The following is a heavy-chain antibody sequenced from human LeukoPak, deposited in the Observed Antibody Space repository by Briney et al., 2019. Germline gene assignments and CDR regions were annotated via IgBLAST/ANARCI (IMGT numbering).Heavy chain of an antibody. CDR2: IFSNGDT. CDR3: TRDQMNY. CDR1: GFTVSRNY. V-gene: IGHV3-53*01. D-gene: IGHD5-24*01. J-gene: IGHJ4*02. Sequence: GGSLRLSCAASGFTVSRNYMSWVRQAPGKGLEWVSLIFSNGDTHYADSVKGRFTISRDTSKNTVSLQMNSLRVEDTAMYYCTRDQMNYWGQGTLVTVSS.